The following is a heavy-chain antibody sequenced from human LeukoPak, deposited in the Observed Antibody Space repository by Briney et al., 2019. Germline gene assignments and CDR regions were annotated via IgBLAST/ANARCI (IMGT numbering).Heavy chain of an antibody. CDR3: ARGRRRSSVWYGQVWFDP. J-gene: IGHJ5*02. V-gene: IGHV1-8*03. CDR2: MNPNSGNT. Sequence: GASVKGCCKASGYTFTSYDINWVRQATGQGLEWMGWMNPNSGNTGYAQKFQGRVTITRNTSRSTAYMELSSLRSEDTAVYYCARGRRRSSVWYGQVWFDPWGQGTLVTVSS. D-gene: IGHD6-19*01. CDR1: GYTFTSYD.